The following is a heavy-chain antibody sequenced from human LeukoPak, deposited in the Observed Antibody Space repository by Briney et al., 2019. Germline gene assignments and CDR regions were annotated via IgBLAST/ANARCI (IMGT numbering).Heavy chain of an antibody. V-gene: IGHV3-23*01. CDR3: AKVGEWAYYFDY. CDR2: ISGSGGST. Sequence: PGGSLRLSCAASGFTFSSYGMSWVRQAPGKGLEWVAAISGSGGSTYYADSVKGRFTISRDNSKNTLYLQMNSLRAEDTAVYYCAKVGEWAYYFDYWGQGTLVTVSS. D-gene: IGHD1-26*01. J-gene: IGHJ4*02. CDR1: GFTFSSYG.